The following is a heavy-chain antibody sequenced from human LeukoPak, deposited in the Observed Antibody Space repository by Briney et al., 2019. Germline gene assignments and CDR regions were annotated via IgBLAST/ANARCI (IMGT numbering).Heavy chain of an antibody. Sequence: GGSLRLSCVASGFTLSSYWMSWVRQAPGKGLEWVANMKQDGSEKYYVDSVKGRFTISRDNAKNSLYLQMNSLRAEDTAVYHCARDWHHSDSRDYAFDIWGQGTMVTVSS. CDR3: ARDWHHSDSRDYAFDI. CDR1: GFTLSSYW. D-gene: IGHD3-22*01. CDR2: MKQDGSEK. J-gene: IGHJ3*02. V-gene: IGHV3-7*01.